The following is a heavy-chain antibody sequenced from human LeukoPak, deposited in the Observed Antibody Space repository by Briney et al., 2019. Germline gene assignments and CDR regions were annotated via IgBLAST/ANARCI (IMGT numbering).Heavy chain of an antibody. V-gene: IGHV1-2*02. CDR3: ARGGITFGGAIPNDY. Sequence: ASVKVSCKASGYTFTGYFMNWVRQAPGQGLEWIGWINPNSGGTNYAQKLQGRVTMTTDTSTSTAYMELRSLRSDDTAVYYCARGGITFGGAIPNDYWGQGTLVTVSS. CDR2: INPNSGGT. D-gene: IGHD3-16*02. CDR1: GYTFTGYF. J-gene: IGHJ4*02.